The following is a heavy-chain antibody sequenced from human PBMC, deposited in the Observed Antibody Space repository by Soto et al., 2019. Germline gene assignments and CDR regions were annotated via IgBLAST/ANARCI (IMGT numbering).Heavy chain of an antibody. V-gene: IGHV1-18*01. Sequence: ASVKVSCKASGYTFTSYGISWVRQAPGQGLEWMGWISAYNGNTNYAQKLQGRVTMTTDTSTSTAYMELRSLRSDDTAVYYCARDSSSIAVAGWGSYYYGMDVWGQGTTVTVSS. CDR1: GYTFTSYG. D-gene: IGHD6-19*01. J-gene: IGHJ6*02. CDR2: ISAYNGNT. CDR3: ARDSSSIAVAGWGSYYYGMDV.